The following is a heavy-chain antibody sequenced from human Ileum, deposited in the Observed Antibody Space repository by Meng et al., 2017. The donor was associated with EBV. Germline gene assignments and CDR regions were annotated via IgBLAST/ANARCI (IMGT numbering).Heavy chain of an antibody. V-gene: IGHV4-4*02. CDR3: ASSDYYRSDY. CDR1: GGSISRSDW. J-gene: IGHJ4*02. CDR2: TSHSGST. Sequence: LQEPVPGLVTPSGTLSPTCAVSGGSISRSDWWSWVPQPPGKGLEWIGETSHSGSTNYSPSLKSRVTISLDKSKNQLSLKLNSVTAADTAVYYCASSDYYRSDYWGQGTLVTVSS. D-gene: IGHD3-22*01.